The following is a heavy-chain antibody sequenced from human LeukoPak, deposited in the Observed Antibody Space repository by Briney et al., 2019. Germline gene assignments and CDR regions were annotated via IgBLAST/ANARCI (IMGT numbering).Heavy chain of an antibody. J-gene: IGHJ4*02. CDR1: GFTFSSCS. CDR3: ARDLLGDTVTTRRCDH. Sequence: GGSLRLSCAASGFTFSSCSMNWVRQAPGKGLEWVSSISSSSSYIYYADSVKGRFTISRDNAKNSLYLQMNSLRAEDTAVYYCARDLLGDTVTTRRCDHWGQGTLVTVSS. CDR2: ISSSSSYI. V-gene: IGHV3-21*01. D-gene: IGHD4-17*01.